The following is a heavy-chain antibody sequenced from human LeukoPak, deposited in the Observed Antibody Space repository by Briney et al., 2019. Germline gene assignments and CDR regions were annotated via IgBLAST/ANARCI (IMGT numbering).Heavy chain of an antibody. D-gene: IGHD3-10*01. CDR1: GGSISSSSYY. CDR3: ARDPLWFGEGYYYYTDV. J-gene: IGHJ6*03. V-gene: IGHV4-39*07. CDR2: IYYSGST. Sequence: SETLSLTCTVSGGSISSSSYYWGWIRQPPGKGLEWIGSIYYSGSTYYNPSLKSRVTISVDTSKNQFSLKLSSVTAADTAVYYCARDPLWFGEGYYYYTDVWGKGTTVTVSS.